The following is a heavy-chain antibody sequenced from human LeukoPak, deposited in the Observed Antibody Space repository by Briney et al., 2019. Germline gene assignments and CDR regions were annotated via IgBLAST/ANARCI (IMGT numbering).Heavy chain of an antibody. CDR2: IIPFLGTT. CDR3: TIIPNVILFTHYFEY. D-gene: IGHD2-21*01. V-gene: IGHV1-69*11. Sequence: ASVKVSCKASGYTFTSYGISWVRQAPGQGLEWMGSIIPFLGTTNYAQKFQGRVTITADEPTRTAYMELTYVRSDDTAVYYCTIIPNVILFTHYFEYWGQGTLVTASS. CDR1: GYTFTSYG. J-gene: IGHJ4*02.